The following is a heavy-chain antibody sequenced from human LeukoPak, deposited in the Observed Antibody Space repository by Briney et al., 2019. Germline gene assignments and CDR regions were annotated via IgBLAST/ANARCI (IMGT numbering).Heavy chain of an antibody. D-gene: IGHD1-1*01. J-gene: IGHJ4*02. V-gene: IGHV3-23*01. CDR2: ITHTGGDS. CDR1: GFTFSRYA. CDR3: GKDKTTYNWWEVIES. Sequence: GGSLRLSCVASGFTFSRYAMTWVRQAPGKGLEWVALITHTGGDSYYADSVKGRFAISRDNSKNTLYLEMNDLRAEDTALYFCGKDKTTYNWWEVIESWGQGALVTVSS.